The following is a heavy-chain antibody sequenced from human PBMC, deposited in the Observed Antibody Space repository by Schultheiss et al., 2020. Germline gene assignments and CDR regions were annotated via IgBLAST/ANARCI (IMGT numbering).Heavy chain of an antibody. V-gene: IGHV4-59*12. CDR3: ARGPLAVAGTAFDY. CDR1: GGSISSYY. D-gene: IGHD6-19*01. CDR2: IYYSGST. J-gene: IGHJ4*02. Sequence: SETLSLTCTVSGGSISSYYWSWIRQPPGKGLEWIGYIYYSGSTNYNPSLKSRVTISGDTSKNQFSLKLSSVTAADTAVYYCARGPLAVAGTAFDYWGQGTLVTVSS.